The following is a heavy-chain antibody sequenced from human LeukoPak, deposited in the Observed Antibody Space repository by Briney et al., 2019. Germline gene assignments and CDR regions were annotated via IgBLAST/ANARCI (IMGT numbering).Heavy chain of an antibody. J-gene: IGHJ4*02. CDR1: GFTFSSYA. D-gene: IGHD3-3*01. Sequence: PGGSLRLSCAASGFTFSSYAMSWVRQAPGKGLEGVSAIGGSGGSTYYADSVKGRFTISRDNSKNTLYLQMNSLRAEDTAVYYCAKVMGVFGVPKGAYYFDYGGREPWSPSPQ. CDR2: IGGSGGST. CDR3: AKVMGVFGVPKGAYYFDY. V-gene: IGHV3-23*01.